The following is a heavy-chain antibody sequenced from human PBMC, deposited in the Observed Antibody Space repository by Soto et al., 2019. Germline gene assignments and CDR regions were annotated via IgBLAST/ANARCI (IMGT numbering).Heavy chain of an antibody. CDR1: GGSIRSSDYY. CDR2: VYYSESA. D-gene: IGHD6-13*01. CDR3: ARVIITATGTSGFDS. Sequence: QVQLQESGPGLVKPSQTLSLTCTVSGGSIRSSDYYWSWIRQPPGKGLEWIGYVYYSESAYYNPSLQSRGFISIATSTNQFSLTLSSVTAADTAVYYCARVIITATGTSGFDSWGQGTLVTVSS. V-gene: IGHV4-30-4*01. J-gene: IGHJ4*02.